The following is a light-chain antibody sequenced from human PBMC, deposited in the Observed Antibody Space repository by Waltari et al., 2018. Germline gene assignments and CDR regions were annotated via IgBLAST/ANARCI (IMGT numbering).Light chain of an antibody. CDR2: EDY. V-gene: IGLV6-57*03. CDR3: QSYDNDNVV. J-gene: IGLJ3*02. Sequence: NFILTQTHSVSDSPGKTVTISCTRSSGSIGRRYVQWYQQRPGSAPTSVIYEDYQRPSGVPERFSGSIDSSSNSAYVTISGLKPEDEADYYCQSYDNDNVVFGGGTRLTVL. CDR1: SGSIGRRY.